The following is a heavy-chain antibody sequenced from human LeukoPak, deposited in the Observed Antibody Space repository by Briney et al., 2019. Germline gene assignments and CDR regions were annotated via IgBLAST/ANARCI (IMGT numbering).Heavy chain of an antibody. CDR3: TRLKVGAKNQEDY. CDR1: GFTFSSYS. D-gene: IGHD1-26*01. CDR2: ISSSSSYI. Sequence: GGSLRLSCAASGFTFSSYSMNWVRQAPGKGLEWVSSISSSSSYIYYADSVKGRFTISRDNAKNSLYLQMNSLRAEDTAVYYCTRLKVGAKNQEDYWGQGTLVTVSS. V-gene: IGHV3-21*01. J-gene: IGHJ4*02.